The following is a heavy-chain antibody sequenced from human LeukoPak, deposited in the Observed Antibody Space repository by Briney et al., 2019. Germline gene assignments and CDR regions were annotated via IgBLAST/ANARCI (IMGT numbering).Heavy chain of an antibody. CDR1: GGSISSSSYY. Sequence: SETPSLTCTVSGGSISSSSYYWGWIRQPPGKGLEWIGSIYYSGSTYYNPSLKSRVTISVDTSKNQFSLKLSSVTAEDTAVYYCARDPYYYDSSGYQRGFDYWGQGTLVTVSS. D-gene: IGHD3-22*01. V-gene: IGHV4-39*07. CDR2: IYYSGST. J-gene: IGHJ4*02. CDR3: ARDPYYYDSSGYQRGFDY.